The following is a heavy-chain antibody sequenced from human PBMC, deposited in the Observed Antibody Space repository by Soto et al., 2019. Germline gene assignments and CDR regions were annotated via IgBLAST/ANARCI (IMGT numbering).Heavy chain of an antibody. CDR2: INPNSGGT. V-gene: IGHV1-2*04. J-gene: IGHJ5*02. CDR1: GYTFTGYY. Sequence: QVQLVQSGAEVKKPGASVKVSCKASGYTFTGYYMHWVRQAPGQGLEWMGWINPNSGGTNYAQKFQGWVTMTRDTSLSTAYMELSRLRSDDTAVYYCARNTVGATGPWFDPWGQGTLVTVSS. D-gene: IGHD1-26*01. CDR3: ARNTVGATGPWFDP.